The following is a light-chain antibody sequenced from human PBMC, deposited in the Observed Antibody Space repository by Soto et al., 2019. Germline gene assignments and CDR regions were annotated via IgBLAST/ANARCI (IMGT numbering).Light chain of an antibody. CDR2: AAS. CDR3: QLYGSSPRWT. V-gene: IGKV3-20*01. CDR1: QSVSSSF. J-gene: IGKJ1*01. Sequence: EIVLTQSPGTLSLSPGERATLSCRASQSVSSSFLAWYQQRPGQAPRLIIYAASSRATGIPDRFSGSGSGTDFTLTISRLEPEDFAVYYCQLYGSSPRWTFDQGTKVDIK.